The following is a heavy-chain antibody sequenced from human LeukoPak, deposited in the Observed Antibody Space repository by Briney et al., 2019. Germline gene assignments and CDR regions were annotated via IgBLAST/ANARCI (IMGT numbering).Heavy chain of an antibody. CDR2: IRYDGSNK. CDR3: AKDPTGQLGTYFDY. J-gene: IGHJ4*02. CDR1: GFTFSSYG. Sequence: GGSLRLSCAASGFTFSSYGMHWFRQAPGKGLEWVAFIRYDGSNKYYADSVKGRFTISRDNSKNTLYLQMNSLRAEDTAVYYCAKDPTGQLGTYFDYWGQGTLVTVSS. V-gene: IGHV3-30*02. D-gene: IGHD6-13*01.